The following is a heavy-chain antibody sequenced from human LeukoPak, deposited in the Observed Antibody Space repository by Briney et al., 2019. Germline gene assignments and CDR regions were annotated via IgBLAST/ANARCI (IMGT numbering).Heavy chain of an antibody. CDR3: ATTTVTTSRDWFDP. D-gene: IGHD4-17*01. V-gene: IGHV3-23*01. J-gene: IGHJ5*02. Sequence: GGSLRLSCAASGFTFSSYAMSWVRQAPRKGLGWVSAISGSGGSTYYADSVKGRFTISRDNSKNTLYLQMNSLRAEDTAVYYCATTTVTTSRDWFDPWGQGTLVTVSS. CDR1: GFTFSSYA. CDR2: ISGSGGST.